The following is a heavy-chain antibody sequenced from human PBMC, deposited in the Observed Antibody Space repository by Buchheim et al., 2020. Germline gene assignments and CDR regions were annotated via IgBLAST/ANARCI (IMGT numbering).Heavy chain of an antibody. CDR1: GFSVSSNY. Sequence: EEKLVESGGGLVQPGGSLRLSCAASGFSVSSNYMNWVRQPPGKGLEWVSLIYGNDDPKYTDSAKGRFNISRDDSQHIVFLTMNRLRVEDTAVYYCARDTSSPARADWWGRGTL. CDR3: ARDTSSPARADW. CDR2: IYGNDDP. D-gene: IGHD3/OR15-3a*01. J-gene: IGHJ4*02. V-gene: IGHV3-66*01.